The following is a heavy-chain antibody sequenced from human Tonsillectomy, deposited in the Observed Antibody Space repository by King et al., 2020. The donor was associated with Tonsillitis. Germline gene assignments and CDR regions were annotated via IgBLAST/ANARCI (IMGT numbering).Heavy chain of an antibody. CDR3: ARGYCGPTRYYYYYMDV. Sequence: VQLQQWGAGLLKPSETLSLTCAVYGGSFSGYYWSWIRQPPGKGLEWIGEINHSGSTNYNPSLKSRVIISVDTSKNQFSLKLISVTAADTAVYYCARGYCGPTRYYYYYMDVWGKGTTVTVSS. CDR1: GGSFSGYY. J-gene: IGHJ6*03. CDR2: INHSGST. V-gene: IGHV4-34*01. D-gene: IGHD2-21*01.